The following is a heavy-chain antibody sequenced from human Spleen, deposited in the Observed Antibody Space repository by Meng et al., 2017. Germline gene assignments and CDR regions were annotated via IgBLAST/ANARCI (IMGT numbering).Heavy chain of an antibody. D-gene: IGHD6-19*01. J-gene: IGHJ4*02. CDR3: ASWIYSCGWQ. CDR2: IYHGGDT. Sequence: QVQLQESGPGLVKLSGTLSLTCVVSGGSISSIDWWSWVRQSPGKGLEWIGEIYHGGDTNYNPSLKSRVTIAIDKSKNQFSLKLSSVTAADTAVYYCASWIYSCGWQWGQGALVTVSS. CDR1: GGSISSIDW. V-gene: IGHV4/OR15-8*02.